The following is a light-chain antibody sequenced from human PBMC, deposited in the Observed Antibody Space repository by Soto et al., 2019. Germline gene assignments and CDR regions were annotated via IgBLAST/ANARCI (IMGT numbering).Light chain of an antibody. CDR1: QSVSSN. J-gene: IGKJ1*01. Sequence: EIVMTQSPATLSVSPEERATLSCRASQSVSSNLAWYQQKPGQAPRLLIYGASTMATGIPARFSGSGSGTEFTLTISRLEPEDFAVYYCHQCYNTPATFGQGTKVDIK. CDR3: HQCYNTPAT. V-gene: IGKV3-15*01. CDR2: GAS.